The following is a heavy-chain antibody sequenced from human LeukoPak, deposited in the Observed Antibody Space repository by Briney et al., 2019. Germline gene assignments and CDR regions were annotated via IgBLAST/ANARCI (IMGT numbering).Heavy chain of an antibody. J-gene: IGHJ5*02. Sequence: GGSLRLSCVASGFTFSAYYMSWIRQAPGKGLEWVSYISTSSSDINYADSVKGRFTISRDNAKNSLYPRMNSLRAEDTAVYYCARDWASSNENWFDPWGQGTLVTVSS. CDR3: ARDWASSNENWFDP. CDR2: ISTSSSDI. CDR1: GFTFSAYY. V-gene: IGHV3-11*06. D-gene: IGHD1-1*01.